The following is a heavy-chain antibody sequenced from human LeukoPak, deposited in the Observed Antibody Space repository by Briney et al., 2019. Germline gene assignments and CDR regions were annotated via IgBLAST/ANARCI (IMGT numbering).Heavy chain of an antibody. CDR1: GFGFSSYD. CDR2: IWFDGSAK. D-gene: IGHD1-14*01. V-gene: IGHV3-33*01. CDR3: VRDLNREDFDY. Sequence: GGSLRLSCAASGFGFSSYDMHWVRQAPGKGLEWVAIIWFDGSAKYYGDSVKGRFTISRDNSKNTLYLQMNSLRVEDTAVYYCVRDLNREDFDYWGQGTLVAVSS. J-gene: IGHJ4*02.